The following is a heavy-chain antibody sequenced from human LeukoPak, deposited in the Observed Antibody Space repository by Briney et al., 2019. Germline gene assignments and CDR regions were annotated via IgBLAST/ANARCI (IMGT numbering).Heavy chain of an antibody. CDR3: AILPGYSSGWYEVNY. CDR1: GFTFSSSA. D-gene: IGHD6-13*01. V-gene: IGHV3-23*01. J-gene: IGHJ4*02. CDR2: ISESGGST. Sequence: PGGSLRLSCAASGFTFSSSAMSWVRQAPGKGLEWVSGISESGGSTYYADSVKGRFSISRDNSHNTLYLQMNSPRAEDTAVYYCAILPGYSSGWYEVNYWGQGTLVTVSS.